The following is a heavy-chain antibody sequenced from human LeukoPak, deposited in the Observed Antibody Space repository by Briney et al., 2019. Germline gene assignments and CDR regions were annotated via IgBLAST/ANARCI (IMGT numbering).Heavy chain of an antibody. CDR1: GFTFSSYD. CDR2: IGTAGDT. Sequence: PGGSVRLCCAASGFTFSSYDMHWVRQATGKGLEWVSAIGTAGDTYYPGSVKGRFTISRENAKNSLYLQMNSLRAGDTAVYYCARVPSGDYYYGMDVWGQGTTVTVSS. CDR3: ARVPSGDYYYGMDV. D-gene: IGHD3-10*01. J-gene: IGHJ6*02. V-gene: IGHV3-13*01.